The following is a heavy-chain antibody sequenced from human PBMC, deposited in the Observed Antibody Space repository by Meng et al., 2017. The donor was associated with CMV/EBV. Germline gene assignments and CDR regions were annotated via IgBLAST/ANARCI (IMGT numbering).Heavy chain of an antibody. CDR2: ISSSSSYI. Sequence: GGSLRLSCAASGFTFSSYSMNWVRQAPGKGLEWVSSISSSSSYIYYADSAKGRFTISRDNAKNSLYLQMNGLRAEDTAVYYCARPWGEMTTVTTAQYGMDVWGQGTTVTVSS. V-gene: IGHV3-21*01. J-gene: IGHJ6*02. CDR3: ARPWGEMTTVTTAQYGMDV. D-gene: IGHD4-11*01. CDR1: GFTFSSYS.